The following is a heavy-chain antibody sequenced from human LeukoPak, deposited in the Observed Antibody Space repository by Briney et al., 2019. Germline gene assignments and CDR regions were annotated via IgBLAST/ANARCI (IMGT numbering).Heavy chain of an antibody. CDR1: GLTFSSYG. CDR3: ASASYSSSWYWGEGIDY. D-gene: IGHD6-13*01. Sequence: GGSLRLPCAASGLTFSSYGMHWVRQAPGKGLDWLAVIWYDGSNQYYADSVKGRFTISRDNSKNTLYLQMNSLRAEDTAVYYCASASYSSSWYWGEGIDYWGQGTLVTVSS. J-gene: IGHJ4*02. CDR2: IWYDGSNQ. V-gene: IGHV3-33*01.